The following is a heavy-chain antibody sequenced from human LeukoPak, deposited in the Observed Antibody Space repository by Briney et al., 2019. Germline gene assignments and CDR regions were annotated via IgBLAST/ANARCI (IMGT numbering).Heavy chain of an antibody. V-gene: IGHV3-11*01. D-gene: IGHD3-10*01. CDR3: ARGKRRFDP. Sequence: GGSLRLSCAASVYNFRDHYMSWLRHAPGEGLEWLAYISSSDYSRYYADSVKGRFTISRDNTKNSLFLQMNSLRDGDTDVYYCARGKRRFDPWGKGTLVTVSS. CDR2: ISSSDYSR. CDR1: VYNFRDHY. J-gene: IGHJ5*02.